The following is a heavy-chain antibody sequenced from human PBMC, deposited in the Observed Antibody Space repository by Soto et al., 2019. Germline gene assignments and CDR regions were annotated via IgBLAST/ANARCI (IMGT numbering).Heavy chain of an antibody. V-gene: IGHV1-8*01. CDR3: ARGGGSLAYCSGGSCLPYYYYGMDV. D-gene: IGHD2-15*01. Sequence: ASVKVSCKASGYTFTSYDINWVRQATGQGLEWMGWKNPNSGNTGYAQKFQGRVTMTRNTSISTAYMELSSLRSEDTAVYYCARGGGSLAYCSGGSCLPYYYYGMDVWGQGTTVTVSS. CDR2: KNPNSGNT. J-gene: IGHJ6*02. CDR1: GYTFTSYD.